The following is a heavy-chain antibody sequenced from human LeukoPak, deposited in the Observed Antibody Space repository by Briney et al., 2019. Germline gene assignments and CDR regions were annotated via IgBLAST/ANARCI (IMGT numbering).Heavy chain of an antibody. J-gene: IGHJ4*02. CDR2: IYYSGST. Sequence: SETLSLTCTVSGGSIRSYYWSWIRQPPGKGLEWIAYIYYSGSTNYNPSLKSRVTISVDTSKNQFSLKLTSVTAADTAVYFCFADRGGDQGDSWGQGTLVTVSS. D-gene: IGHD3-16*01. CDR1: GGSIRSYY. CDR3: FADRGGDQGDS. V-gene: IGHV4-59*12.